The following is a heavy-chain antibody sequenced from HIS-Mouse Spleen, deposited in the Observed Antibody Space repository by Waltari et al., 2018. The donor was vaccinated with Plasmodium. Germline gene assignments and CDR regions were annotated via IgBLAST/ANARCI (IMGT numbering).Heavy chain of an antibody. Sequence: QVQLQESGPGLVKPSETLSLTCTVSGGSISSYYWNWIRQPPGKGLEWIGYIYYSGSTNYNPSLKSRFTISVDTSKNQFSLKLSSVTAADTAVYYCAREVNSGTFDYWGQGTLVTVSS. J-gene: IGHJ4*02. CDR3: AREVNSGTFDY. CDR1: GGSISSYY. CDR2: IYYSGST. V-gene: IGHV4-59*01. D-gene: IGHD1-26*01.